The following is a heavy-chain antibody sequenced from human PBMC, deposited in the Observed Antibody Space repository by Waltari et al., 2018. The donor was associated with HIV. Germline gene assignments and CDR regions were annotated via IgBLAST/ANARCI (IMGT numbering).Heavy chain of an antibody. CDR2: IIPIFGTT. V-gene: IGHV1-69*13. CDR1: GGTFSNYA. J-gene: IGHJ6*02. CDR3: ASTVYRGDYYYYGMDV. D-gene: IGHD4-17*01. Sequence: QVQLVQSAAEVKKPGSSVKVSCKASGGTFSNYAPSWVRQAPGQGLEWMGGIIPIFGTTNCAQNFQGRATITADESTSTADMELSSLRSEDTAVYYCASTVYRGDYYYYGMDVWGQGTTVTVSS.